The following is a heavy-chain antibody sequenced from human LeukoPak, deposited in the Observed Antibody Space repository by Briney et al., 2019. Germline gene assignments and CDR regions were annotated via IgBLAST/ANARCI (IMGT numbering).Heavy chain of an antibody. J-gene: IGHJ4*02. CDR2: IIPILGIA. Sequence: PRASVKVSCKASGGTFSSYAISWVRQAPGQGLEWMGRIIPILGIANYAQKFQGRVTITADKSTSTAYMELSSLRSEDTAVYYCARAWSGSGWYVDYWGQGTLVTVSS. CDR1: GGTFSSYA. CDR3: ARAWSGSGWYVDY. V-gene: IGHV1-69*04. D-gene: IGHD6-19*01.